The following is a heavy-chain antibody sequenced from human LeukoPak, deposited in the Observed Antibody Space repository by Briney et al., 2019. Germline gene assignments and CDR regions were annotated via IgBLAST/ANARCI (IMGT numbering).Heavy chain of an antibody. D-gene: IGHD1-26*01. CDR1: GGSISSGGYY. J-gene: IGHJ4*02. CDR2: IYHSGST. CDR3: ARHTKIVGATRALDY. Sequence: SETLSLTCTVSGGSISSGGYYWSWIRQPPGKGLEWIGYIYHSGSTYYNPSLKSRVTISVDRSKNQFSLKLSSVTAADTAVYYCARHTKIVGATRALDYWGQGTLVTVSS. V-gene: IGHV4-30-2*01.